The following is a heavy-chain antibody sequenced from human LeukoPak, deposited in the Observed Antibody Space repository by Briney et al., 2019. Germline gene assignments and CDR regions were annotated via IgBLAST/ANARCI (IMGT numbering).Heavy chain of an antibody. D-gene: IGHD2/OR15-2a*01. J-gene: IGHJ6*02. CDR1: GGSMTNLY. Sequence: SETLSLTCSVPGGSMTNLYWAWIRHPPGKGLEWIGDIYDSGSNRYNTSLESRVTISVDTSKNQFSLKLSSVTAAYTAVYYCAKGGSTNFYYGDVWGQGTTVTVSS. V-gene: IGHV4-59*01. CDR3: AKGGSTNFYYGDV. CDR2: IYDSGSN.